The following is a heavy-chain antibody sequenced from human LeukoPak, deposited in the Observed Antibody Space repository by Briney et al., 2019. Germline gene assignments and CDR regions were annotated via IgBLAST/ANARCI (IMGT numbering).Heavy chain of an antibody. CDR3: ARVDTVMAYYFDL. Sequence: GGSLRLSCAASGFTFSTNCMTWVRQAPGKGLEWVSTIYSGGTTYYADSVMGRFTISRHNSRNTLYLQMNSLRAEDTAVYYCARVDTVMAYYFDLWGQGTLVTVSS. D-gene: IGHD5-18*01. CDR2: IYSGGTT. CDR1: GFTFSTNC. J-gene: IGHJ4*02. V-gene: IGHV3-53*04.